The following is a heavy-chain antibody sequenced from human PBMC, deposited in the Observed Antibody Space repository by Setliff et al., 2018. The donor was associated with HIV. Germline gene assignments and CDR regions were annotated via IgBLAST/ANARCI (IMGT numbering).Heavy chain of an antibody. CDR2: IYYSGST. V-gene: IGHV4-59*11. CDR1: GGSISSHY. Sequence: SETLSLTCTVSGGSISSHYWSWIRQPPGKGLEWIGSIYYSGSTNYNPSLKSRVTISVDTSKNQFSLKLSSVTAADTAVYYCARDPVPQKRNNFWSGYSDYWGQGTLVTVPQ. J-gene: IGHJ4*02. CDR3: ARDPVPQKRNNFWSGYSDY. D-gene: IGHD3-3*01.